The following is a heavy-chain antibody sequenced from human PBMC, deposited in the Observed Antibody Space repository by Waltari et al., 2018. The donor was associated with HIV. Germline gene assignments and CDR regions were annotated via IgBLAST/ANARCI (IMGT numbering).Heavy chain of an antibody. V-gene: IGHV4-39*01. CDR2: IYYTGRA. CDR3: ARHALRVGAAYWNFDL. D-gene: IGHD1-26*01. Sequence: QLQLQESGPGLVKPSETLSLTCTVSGGSVSSSSYFWGWIRQPPGKGLEGVGRIYYTGRAYSNPSRKSRVTISVDTSKNQFSLKVTSVTAADTAVYYCARHALRVGAAYWNFDLWGRGTLVTVSS. CDR1: GGSVSSSSYF. J-gene: IGHJ2*01.